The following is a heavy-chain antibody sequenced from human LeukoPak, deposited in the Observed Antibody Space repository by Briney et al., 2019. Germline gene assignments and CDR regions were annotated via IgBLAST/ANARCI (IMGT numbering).Heavy chain of an antibody. D-gene: IGHD3-9*01. V-gene: IGHV4-59*01. Sequence: KSSETLSLTCTVTGGSISSYYWSWIRQPPGKGLEWIGYIYYSGSTNYNPSLKSRVTISVDTSKNQFSLKLSSVTAADTAVYYCASSRNDILTGYNPYAFDIWAKGQWSPSLQ. J-gene: IGHJ3*02. CDR1: GGSISSYY. CDR2: IYYSGST. CDR3: ASSRNDILTGYNPYAFDI.